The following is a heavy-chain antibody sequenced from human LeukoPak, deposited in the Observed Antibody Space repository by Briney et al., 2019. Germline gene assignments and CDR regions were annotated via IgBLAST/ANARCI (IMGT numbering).Heavy chain of an antibody. CDR2: VNHSGST. J-gene: IGHJ4*02. D-gene: IGHD3-22*01. CDR3: ASIYDSSGFYPY. CDR1: GGSISSNGYS. Sequence: SETLSLTCTVSGGSISSNGYSWSWIRQPPGKGLEWIGEVNHSGSTNYNPSLKSRVTISVDTSKNQFSLKLSSVTAADTAVYYCASIYDSSGFYPYWGQGTLVTVS. V-gene: IGHV4-39*07.